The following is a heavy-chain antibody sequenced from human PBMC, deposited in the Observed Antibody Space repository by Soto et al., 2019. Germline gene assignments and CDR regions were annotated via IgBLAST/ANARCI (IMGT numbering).Heavy chain of an antibody. CDR2: IYPGDSDP. J-gene: IGHJ6*02. V-gene: IGHV5-51*01. CDR3: ATQWSTSGYYYEGMDS. CDR1: GYSFTSYW. D-gene: IGHD3-10*01. Sequence: PGESLKISCKGSGYSFTSYWIGLVRQMPGKGLEWLGIIYPGDSDPRYSPSFQGQVTLSPDQSISHAYLPRSSLKPSDTAMDYCATQWSTSGYYYEGMDSWGQGTTVTDSS.